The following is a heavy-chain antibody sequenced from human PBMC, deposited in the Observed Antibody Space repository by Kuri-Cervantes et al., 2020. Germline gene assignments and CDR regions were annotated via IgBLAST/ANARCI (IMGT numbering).Heavy chain of an antibody. CDR3: ARVIPARYCSSTSCPYYYYYGMDV. CDR1: GYTFTSYY. J-gene: IGHJ6*02. D-gene: IGHD2-2*01. CDR2: INPSGGST. Sequence: ASVKVSCKASGYTFTSYYMHWVRQAPGQGLEWMGIINPSGGSTSYAQKFQGRVTMTRDTSTSTVYMELSSLRSEDTAVYYCARVIPARYCSSTSCPYYYYYGMDVWGQGTMVTVSS. V-gene: IGHV1-46*01.